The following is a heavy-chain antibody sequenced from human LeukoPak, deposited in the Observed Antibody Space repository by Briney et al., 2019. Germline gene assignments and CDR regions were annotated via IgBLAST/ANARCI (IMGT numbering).Heavy chain of an antibody. CDR2: IYWNDDK. D-gene: IGHD5-18*01. CDR3: AHADTAMVNLDY. J-gene: IGHJ4*02. V-gene: IGHV2-5*01. Sequence: SGPTLVKPTQTLTLTCTFSGFSLSTSGVGVGWIRQPPGKALEWLALIYWNDDKRYSPSPKSRLTITKDTSKNQVVLTMTNMDPVDTATYYCAHADTAMVNLDYWGQGTLVTVSS. CDR1: GFSLSTSGVG.